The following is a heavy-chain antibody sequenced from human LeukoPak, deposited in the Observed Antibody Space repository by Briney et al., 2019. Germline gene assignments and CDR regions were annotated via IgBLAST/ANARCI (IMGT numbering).Heavy chain of an antibody. J-gene: IGHJ4*02. CDR3: ASIDYDY. CDR1: GFNFGDHR. CDR2: ISSSGNTM. D-gene: IGHD3-16*02. V-gene: IGHV3-48*04. Sequence: GGSLRRYRAASGFNFGDHRMNWVRQTPGKGLEWLSHISSSGNTMFYAESVKGRFTISRDNAKNSMYLQMNSLRVEDTAMYYCASIDYDYWGQGTLVTVSS.